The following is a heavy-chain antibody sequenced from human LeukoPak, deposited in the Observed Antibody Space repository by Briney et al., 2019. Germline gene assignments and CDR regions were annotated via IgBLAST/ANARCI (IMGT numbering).Heavy chain of an antibody. CDR2: IYTSGST. CDR3: ARVRVVGSGYFGY. V-gene: IGHV4-61*02. CDR1: GGSISSGSYY. D-gene: IGHD3-22*01. Sequence: PSETLSLTCTVSGGSISSGSYYWSWIRQPAGKGLEWIGRIYTSGSTNYNPSLKSRVTIPVDTSKNQFSLKLSSVTAADTAVYYCARVRVVGSGYFGYWGQGTLVTVSS. J-gene: IGHJ4*02.